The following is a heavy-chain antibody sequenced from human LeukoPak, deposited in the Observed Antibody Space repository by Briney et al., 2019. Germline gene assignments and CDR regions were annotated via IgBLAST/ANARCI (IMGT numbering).Heavy chain of an antibody. CDR3: AKDIRGITGTTYIDY. Sequence: GGSLRLSCAASGFTISSYAMSWVRQAPRQGQGWVSAISGSGGSTYYANSVKGRFTISRDNSKNTLYLQMNSLRAEDTAVYYCAKDIRGITGTTYIDYWGQGTLVTVSS. V-gene: IGHV3-23*01. CDR1: GFTISSYA. CDR2: ISGSGGST. J-gene: IGHJ4*02. D-gene: IGHD1-20*01.